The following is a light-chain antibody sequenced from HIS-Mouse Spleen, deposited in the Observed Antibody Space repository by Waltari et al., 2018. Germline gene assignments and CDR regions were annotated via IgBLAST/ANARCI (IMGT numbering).Light chain of an antibody. CDR3: CSYAGSYTYV. CDR2: EGS. V-gene: IGLV2-23*01. CDR1: SSAVGSYNL. Sequence: QSALTQPASVSGSPGQSITISCTGTSSAVGSYNLVSWYQQHPGKAPKLMMYEGSKRPSVVSTHFSGSKSGNTASLTISGLQAEDEADYYCCSYAGSYTYVFGTGTKVTVL. J-gene: IGLJ1*01.